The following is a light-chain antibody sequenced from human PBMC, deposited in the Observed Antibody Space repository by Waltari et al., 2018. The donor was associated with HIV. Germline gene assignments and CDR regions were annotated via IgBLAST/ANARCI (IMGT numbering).Light chain of an antibody. CDR2: GSF. CDR1: QDISSS. J-gene: IGKJ4*01. CDR3: QQYFAVPLT. V-gene: IGKV1-NL1*01. Sequence: DIQMTQSPSSLSASIGDPVTITCRETQDISSSVSWFTQQPGKVPKLLVHGSFILQRGVPSRFRGSGSGTDYTLTISGLQAEDFATYFCQQYFAVPLTFGGGTRV.